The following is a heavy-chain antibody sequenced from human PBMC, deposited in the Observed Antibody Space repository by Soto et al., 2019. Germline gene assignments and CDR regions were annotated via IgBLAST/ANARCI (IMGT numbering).Heavy chain of an antibody. Sequence: PGCSLGLACSASRVRVSTYAMTCVRPPPGKGLEWVSTISNSAGSTYYADSVKGRFAISRDNSKNTLYLQMNSLRAEDTALYYCASSRLLGLWQTAYWGQGSLVTVSS. CDR2: ISNSAGST. V-gene: IGHV3-23*01. CDR3: ASSRLLGLWQTAY. D-gene: IGHD3-22*01. CDR1: RVRVSTYA. J-gene: IGHJ4*02.